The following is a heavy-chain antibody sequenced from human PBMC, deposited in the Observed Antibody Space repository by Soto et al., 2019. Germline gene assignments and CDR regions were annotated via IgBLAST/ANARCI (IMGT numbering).Heavy chain of an antibody. D-gene: IGHD3-10*01. CDR2: INHSGRA. CDR1: GVPFSDYS. Sequence: QVQLQQWGARLLKPSETLSLTCAVYGVPFSDYSWTWIRQPPGKALEWIAQINHSGRANYTPSLTSRVIISIGTPKNQFSLELTSVTAADTAVYYCARGLFSGDAYSGGWYYFDSWGQGTLVTVSS. CDR3: ARGLFSGDAYSGGWYYFDS. V-gene: IGHV4-34*01. J-gene: IGHJ4*02.